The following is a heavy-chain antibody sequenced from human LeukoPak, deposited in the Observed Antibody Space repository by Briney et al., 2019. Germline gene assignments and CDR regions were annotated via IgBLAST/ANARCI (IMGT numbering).Heavy chain of an antibody. CDR2: IYPGDSDT. D-gene: IGHD2-2*01. CDR3: ARHEDIVVVPAALSSVDY. V-gene: IGHV5-51*01. J-gene: IGHJ4*02. Sequence: GESLKISCQGSGYSFTSYWIGWVRQMPGKGLEWMGIIYPGDSDTRYSPSFQGQVTISADKSISTAYLQWSSLKASDTAMYYCARHEDIVVVPAALSSVDYWGQGTLVTVSS. CDR1: GYSFTSYW.